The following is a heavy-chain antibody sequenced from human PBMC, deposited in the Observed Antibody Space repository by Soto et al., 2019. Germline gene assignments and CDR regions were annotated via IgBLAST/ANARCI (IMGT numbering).Heavy chain of an antibody. D-gene: IGHD1-26*01. V-gene: IGHV4-59*01. CDR1: GDSINAYY. Sequence: QVQLQESGPGLVKPSETLSLTCTVSGDSINAYYWNWVRQPPGEGLEWIGYIYYSGSTSYNPSLKGRVTISLDTSKNQFSLKLSSVTAADTAVYYCARGGGSYYKYWFDPWGQGTLVTVSS. CDR2: IYYSGST. J-gene: IGHJ5*02. CDR3: ARGGGSYYKYWFDP.